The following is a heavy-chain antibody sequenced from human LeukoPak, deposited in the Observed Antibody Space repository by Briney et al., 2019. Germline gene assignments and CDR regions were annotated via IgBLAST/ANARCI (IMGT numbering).Heavy chain of an antibody. CDR3: ARAQYYDFWSGYSNWFDP. CDR2: INPSGGST. Sequence: GAPVKVSCKASGYTFTSYYMHWVRQAPGQGLEWMGIINPSGGSTSYAQKFQGRVTMTRDTSTSTVYMELSSLRSEDTAVYYCARAQYYDFWSGYSNWFDPWGQGTLVTVSS. J-gene: IGHJ5*02. D-gene: IGHD3-3*01. CDR1: GYTFTSYY. V-gene: IGHV1-46*01.